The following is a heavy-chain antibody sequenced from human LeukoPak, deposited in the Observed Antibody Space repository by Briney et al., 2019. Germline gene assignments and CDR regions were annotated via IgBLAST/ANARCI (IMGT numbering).Heavy chain of an antibody. V-gene: IGHV3-23*01. CDR2: ISGSGGST. CDR3: AKGRGSSSWYTDY. CDR1: GFTFSSYA. Sequence: PGGSLRLSCAASGFTFSSYAMSWVRQAPGKGLEWVSAISGSGGSTYYAGSVKGRFTISRDNSKNTLYLQMNSLRAEDTAVYYCAKGRGSSSWYTDYWGQGTLVTVSS. J-gene: IGHJ4*02. D-gene: IGHD6-13*01.